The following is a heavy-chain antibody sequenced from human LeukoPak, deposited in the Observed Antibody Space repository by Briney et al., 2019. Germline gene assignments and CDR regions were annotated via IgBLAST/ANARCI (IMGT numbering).Heavy chain of an antibody. CDR3: ARPYYDILTGYYASWFDP. Sequence: PSETLSLTCAVYGGSFSGYYWSWIRQPPGKGLEWIGEINHSGNTNYNPSLKSRVTISVDTSKNQFSLKLSSVTAADTAVYYCARPYYDILTGYYASWFDPWGQGTLVTVSS. J-gene: IGHJ5*02. CDR2: INHSGNT. CDR1: GGSFSGYY. V-gene: IGHV4-34*01. D-gene: IGHD3-9*01.